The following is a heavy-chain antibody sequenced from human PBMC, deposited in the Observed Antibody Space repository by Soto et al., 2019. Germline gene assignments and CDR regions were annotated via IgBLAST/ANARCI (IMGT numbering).Heavy chain of an antibody. CDR2: ISGSDGKT. Sequence: GGSQSLSCAASGFSFGSYALSWIRQAPGKGLEWVSTISGSDGKTFYADSVKGRFSISRDTSQSTLYLQMNSLRADDTAMYYCARWSYLDYWGQGTRVTVSS. D-gene: IGHD3-3*01. J-gene: IGHJ4*02. CDR3: ARWSYLDY. V-gene: IGHV3-23*01. CDR1: GFSFGSYA.